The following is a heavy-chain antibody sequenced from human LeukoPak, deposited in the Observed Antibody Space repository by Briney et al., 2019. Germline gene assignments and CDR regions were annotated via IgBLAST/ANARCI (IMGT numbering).Heavy chain of an antibody. CDR2: ISGIGGTT. D-gene: IGHD3-22*01. CDR1: GFTFSSYA. V-gene: IGHV3-23*01. J-gene: IGHJ4*02. CDR3: VRDDDRPDNGLDY. Sequence: GGSLRLSCAASGFTFSSYAMSWVRQAPGKGLEWVSGISGIGGTTYYADSVKGRFTISRDNSKNTLYLQMNSLRAEDTAVYYCVRDDDRPDNGLDYWGQGTLVTVSS.